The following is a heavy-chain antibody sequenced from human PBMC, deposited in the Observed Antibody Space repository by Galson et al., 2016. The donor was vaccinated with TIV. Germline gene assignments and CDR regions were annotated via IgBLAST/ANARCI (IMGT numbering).Heavy chain of an antibody. J-gene: IGHJ4*02. CDR1: GGSISTGDYY. CDR2: GYYSGTT. V-gene: IGHV4-30-4*01. CDR3: ARARRVARVVVAATGTAIDH. D-gene: IGHD2-15*01. Sequence: LSLTCSVSGGSISTGDYYWMWIRQSPGKGLEWVGSGYYSGTTYYSPSLKSRVTISVDTSKNQSSLDLRSLTAADTAVYFCARARRVARVVVAATGTAIDHWGRGTLVTVSS.